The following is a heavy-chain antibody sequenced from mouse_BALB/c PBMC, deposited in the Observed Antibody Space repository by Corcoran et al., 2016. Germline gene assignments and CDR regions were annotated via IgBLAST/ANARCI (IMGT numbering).Heavy chain of an antibody. Sequence: EVQLQQSGAELVKPGASVKLSCTASGFNIKDTYIHWVNQRPDQGLEWIGRIDPANNNIKYDPKFQDKATITADTSSTTAYLHLSSLTSEDTAVYYCASNCDFVYWRRGTLVTVSA. CDR2: IDPANNNI. CDR3: ASNCDFVY. D-gene: IGHD4-1*01. V-gene: IGHV14-3*02. CDR1: GFNIKDTY. J-gene: IGHJ3*01.